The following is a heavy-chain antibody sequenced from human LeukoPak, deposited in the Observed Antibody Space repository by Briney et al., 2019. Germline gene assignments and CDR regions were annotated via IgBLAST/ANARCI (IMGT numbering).Heavy chain of an antibody. Sequence: GGSLRLSCAASGFTFSSYSMNWVRQAPGKGLEWVSYISSSSSTIYYADSVKGRFTISRDNAKNSLYLQMNSLRDEDTAVYYCARDLQYYDILTGYYPYGMDVWGQGTTVTVSS. CDR1: GFTFSSYS. CDR3: ARDLQYYDILTGYYPYGMDV. J-gene: IGHJ6*02. D-gene: IGHD3-9*01. V-gene: IGHV3-48*02. CDR2: ISSSSSTI.